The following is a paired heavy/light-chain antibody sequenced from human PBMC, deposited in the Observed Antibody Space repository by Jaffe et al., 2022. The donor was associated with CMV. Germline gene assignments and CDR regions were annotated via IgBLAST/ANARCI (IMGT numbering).Heavy chain of an antibody. Sequence: QVQLQESGPGLVKPSETLSLTCTVSGGSISSYYWSWIRQPAGKGLEWIGRFYTSGRTNYNPSLKSRVTMSVDTSKNQFSLNLRSVTAADTAVYYCARGYCGGDNCYGLENWFDPWGQGTLVTVSS. J-gene: IGHJ5*02. V-gene: IGHV4-4*07. D-gene: IGHD2-21*01. CDR2: FYTSGRT. CDR1: GGSISSYY. CDR3: ARGYCGGDNCYGLENWFDP.
Light chain of an antibody. CDR1: QSVSRY. CDR2: DAS. CDR3: QQRFDWPPLT. J-gene: IGKJ4*01. V-gene: IGKV3-11*01. Sequence: EIVLTQSPATLSLSPGERATLSCRASQSVSRYLAWYQQKPGQAPRLLIYDASNRATGIPARFSGSGSGTDFTLTISSLEPEDFAVYYCQQRFDWPPLTFGGGTKVEIK.